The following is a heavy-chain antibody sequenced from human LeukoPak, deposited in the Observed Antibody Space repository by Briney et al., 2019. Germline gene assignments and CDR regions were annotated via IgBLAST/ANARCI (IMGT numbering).Heavy chain of an antibody. CDR2: INTDGSST. Sequence: GGSLRLSCAASGLTFSSSWMQWVRQVPGKGLVWVSHINTDGSSTRYADSVNGRFTISRDNAKTTLYLQMNSLRAEDTAVYYCARGRSRYYFDYWGQGTLVTVSS. CDR1: GLTFSSSW. J-gene: IGHJ4*02. CDR3: ARGRSRYYFDY. V-gene: IGHV3-74*01. D-gene: IGHD1-14*01.